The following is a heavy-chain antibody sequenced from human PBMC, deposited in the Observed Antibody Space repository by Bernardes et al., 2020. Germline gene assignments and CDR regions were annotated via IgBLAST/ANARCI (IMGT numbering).Heavy chain of an antibody. J-gene: IGHJ4*02. CDR2: FDPEDGET. D-gene: IGHD5-12*01. Sequence: ASVKVSCKVSGYTLTELSMHWVRQAPGKGLEWMGGFDPEDGETIYAQKFQGRVTMTEDTSTDTAYMELSSLRSEDTAVYYCATGQATINSASYFDYWGQGTLVTVSS. CDR1: GYTLTELS. CDR3: ATGQATINSASYFDY. V-gene: IGHV1-24*01.